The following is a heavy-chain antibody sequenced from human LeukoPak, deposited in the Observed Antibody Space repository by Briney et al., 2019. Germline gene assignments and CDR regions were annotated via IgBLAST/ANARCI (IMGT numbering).Heavy chain of an antibody. D-gene: IGHD6-13*01. CDR1: GFTFSSYG. CDR2: IWYDGSNK. J-gene: IGHJ4*02. V-gene: IGHV3-33*01. Sequence: GRSLRLSCAASGFTFSSYGMHWVRQAPGKGLEWVAVIWYDGSNKYYADSVKGRFTISRDNSKNTLYLQMNSLRAEDTAVYYCARVSGSWRYYFDYWGQGTLVTVSS. CDR3: ARVSGSWRYYFDY.